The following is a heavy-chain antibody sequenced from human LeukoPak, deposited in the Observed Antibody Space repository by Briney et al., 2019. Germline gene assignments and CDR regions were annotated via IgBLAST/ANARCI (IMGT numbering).Heavy chain of an antibody. D-gene: IGHD1-26*01. CDR3: AREWELRFAFDI. J-gene: IGHJ3*02. CDR2: INPNSGGT. CDR1: GYTFTGYY. V-gene: IGHV1-2*06. Sequence: GASVKVSCKASGYTFTGYYMHWVRQAPGQGLEWMGRINPNSGGTNYAQKFQGRVTMTRDTSISTAYMELRRLRSDDTAVYYCAREWELRFAFDIWGQGTMVTVSS.